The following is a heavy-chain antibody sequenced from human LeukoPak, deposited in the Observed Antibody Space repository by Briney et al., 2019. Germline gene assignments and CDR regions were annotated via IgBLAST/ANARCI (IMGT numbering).Heavy chain of an antibody. CDR3: ARRAYYYDSSGYLQPSTFDY. V-gene: IGHV5-51*01. CDR1: GYSFTSYW. J-gene: IGHJ4*02. CDR2: IYPGDSDT. Sequence: GESLKISCKGSGYSFTSYWIGWVRQMPGKGLEWMGIIYPGDSDTRYSPSFQGQVTISADKSISTAYLQWSSLKASDTAMYYCARRAYYYDSSGYLQPSTFDYWGQGTLVTVSS. D-gene: IGHD3-22*01.